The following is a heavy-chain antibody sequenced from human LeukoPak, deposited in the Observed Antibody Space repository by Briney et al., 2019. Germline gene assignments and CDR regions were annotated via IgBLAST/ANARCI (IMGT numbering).Heavy chain of an antibody. CDR1: GITFSRHW. CDR2: IKQDGSEK. CDR3: AGGTGWLIDS. D-gene: IGHD3-9*01. J-gene: IGHJ4*02. V-gene: IGHV3-7*01. Sequence: GGSLRLSCVASGITFSRHWMKWVRQAPGKGLEWVANIKQDGSEKFYVDSVKGRFTISRDNAKNSLYLQMTSLRPKDTALYYCAGGTGWLIDSWGQGTLVTVSS.